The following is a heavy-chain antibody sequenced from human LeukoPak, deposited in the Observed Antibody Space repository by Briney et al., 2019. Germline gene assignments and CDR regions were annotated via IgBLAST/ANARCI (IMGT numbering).Heavy chain of an antibody. CDR2: ISYDGSNK. V-gene: IGHV3-30-3*01. J-gene: IGHJ4*02. Sequence: GGSLRLSCAASGFTFSSYAMHWVRQAPGKGLEWVAVISYDGSNKYYADSVKGRFTISRDNSKNTLYLQMNSLRAEDTAVYYCARGRGADYGGNSGYFDYWGQGTLVTVSS. CDR3: ARGRGADYGGNSGYFDY. D-gene: IGHD4-23*01. CDR1: GFTFSSYA.